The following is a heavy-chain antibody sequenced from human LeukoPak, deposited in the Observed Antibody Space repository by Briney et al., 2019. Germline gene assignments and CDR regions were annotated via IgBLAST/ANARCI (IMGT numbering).Heavy chain of an antibody. V-gene: IGHV4-59*01. D-gene: IGHD3-10*01. J-gene: IGHJ4*02. CDR3: ARARPGRGVIISFGFDY. CDR1: GGSISSYY. Sequence: SETLSLTCTVSGGSISSYYWSWIRQPPGKGLEWIGYIYYSGSTNYNPSLKSRVTISVDTSKNQFSLKLSSVTAADTAVYYCARARPGRGVIISFGFDYWGQGTLVTVSS. CDR2: IYYSGST.